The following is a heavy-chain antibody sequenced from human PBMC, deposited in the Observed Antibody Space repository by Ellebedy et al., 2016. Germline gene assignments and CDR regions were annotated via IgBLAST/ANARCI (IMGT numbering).Heavy chain of an antibody. J-gene: IGHJ6*02. Sequence: GSLRLXXAVYGGSFSGYYWSWIRQPPGKGLEWIGEINHSGSTNYNPSLKSRVTISVDTSKNQFSLKLSSVTAADTAVYYCARRRGWLLFNYYGMDVWGQGTTVTVSS. V-gene: IGHV4-34*01. CDR3: ARRRGWLLFNYYGMDV. D-gene: IGHD3-9*01. CDR2: INHSGST. CDR1: GGSFSGYY.